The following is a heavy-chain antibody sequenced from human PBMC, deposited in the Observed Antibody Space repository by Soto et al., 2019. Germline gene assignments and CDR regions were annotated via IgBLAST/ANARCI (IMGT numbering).Heavy chain of an antibody. Sequence: SETLSLTCAVYGGSLSGYYWSWIRQPPGKGLEWIGEINHSGSTNYNPSLKSRVTISVDTSKNQFSLKLSSVTAADTAVYYCARGPWKYYYDSSGYKCDPWGQGTLVTVSS. CDR2: INHSGST. V-gene: IGHV4-34*01. J-gene: IGHJ5*02. CDR1: GGSLSGYY. D-gene: IGHD3-22*01. CDR3: ARGPWKYYYDSSGYKCDP.